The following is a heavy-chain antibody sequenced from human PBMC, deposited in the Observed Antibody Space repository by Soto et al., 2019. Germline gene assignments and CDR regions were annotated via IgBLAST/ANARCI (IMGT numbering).Heavy chain of an antibody. CDR2: IIPSPART. CDR3: ARDQVGASSFDY. Sequence: ASVKVSCKASGGTFSNSPISWVRQIPGQGPEWMGRIIPSPARTIYPRKFRGRVTLTADKSTQTVYMTLSSLTTEDSGVYYCARDQVGASSFDYWGQGTRVTVSS. D-gene: IGHD1-26*01. J-gene: IGHJ4*02. V-gene: IGHV1-69*04. CDR1: GGTFSNSP.